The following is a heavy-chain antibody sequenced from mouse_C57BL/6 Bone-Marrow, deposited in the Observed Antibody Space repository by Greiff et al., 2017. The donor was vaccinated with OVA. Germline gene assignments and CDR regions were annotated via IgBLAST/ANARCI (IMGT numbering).Heavy chain of an antibody. Sequence: VQLQQSGAELVKPGASVKLSCTASGFNIKDYYMHWVKQRTEQGLEWIGRIDPEDGATKYAPHFQGKATITADTSSNTAYLQLSILTSEDTAVYYCARDLDYYNWGQGTLVTVSA. CDR1: GFNIKDYY. J-gene: IGHJ3*01. CDR2: IDPEDGAT. CDR3: ARDLDYYN. V-gene: IGHV14-2*01. D-gene: IGHD1-1*01.